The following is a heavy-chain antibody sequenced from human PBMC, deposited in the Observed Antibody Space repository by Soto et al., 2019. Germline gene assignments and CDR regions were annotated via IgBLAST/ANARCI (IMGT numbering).Heavy chain of an antibody. CDR1: GFTFINYA. CDR3: ARKVLGSTSRPDWWYLYL. J-gene: IGHJ2*01. V-gene: IGHV3-23*01. Sequence: EVQLLESGGGLVQPGGSLRLSCVGSGFTFINYAMNWVRQTPGKGLEWVSTISGGGDSAFDADTVKGRFTISRDNSKNTVNLQMNSLRADDTAVYYCARKVLGSTSRPDWWYLYLWGRGTLVTVSS. CDR2: ISGGGDSA. D-gene: IGHD2-2*01.